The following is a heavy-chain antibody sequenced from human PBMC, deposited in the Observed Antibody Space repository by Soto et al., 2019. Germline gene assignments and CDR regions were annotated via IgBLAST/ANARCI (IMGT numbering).Heavy chain of an antibody. J-gene: IGHJ6*02. D-gene: IGHD5-12*01. CDR2: IIPIFGTA. V-gene: IGHV1-69*12. Sequence: QVQLVQSGAEVKKPGSSVKVSCKASAGTFSSYAISWVRQAPGQGLEWVGGIIPIFGTANYAQKFQGRVTITADESTSTAYMELSSLRSEDTAVYYCASSVAKYYYYGMDVWGQGTTVTVSS. CDR1: AGTFSSYA. CDR3: ASSVAKYYYYGMDV.